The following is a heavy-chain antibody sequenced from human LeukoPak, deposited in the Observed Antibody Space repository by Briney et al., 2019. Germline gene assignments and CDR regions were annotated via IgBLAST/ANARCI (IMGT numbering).Heavy chain of an antibody. CDR1: GYTFTSYG. Sequence: ASVKVSCKASGYTFTSYGISWVRQAPGQGLEWMGWISAYNGNTNYAQKLQGRVTMTTDTSTSTAYMELRSLRSDDTAVYYCATSYGSGAPIDYEDMDYYYYGMDVWGQGTTVTVSS. CDR2: ISAYNGNT. D-gene: IGHD3-10*01. J-gene: IGHJ6*02. CDR3: ATSYGSGAPIDYEDMDYYYYGMDV. V-gene: IGHV1-18*01.